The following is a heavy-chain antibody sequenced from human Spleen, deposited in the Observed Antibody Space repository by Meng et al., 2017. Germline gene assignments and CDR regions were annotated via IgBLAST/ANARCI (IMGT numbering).Heavy chain of an antibody. D-gene: IGHD4-11*01. CDR2: INHSGST. CDR1: GGSFSDYY. CDR3: ARGPTTMAHDFDY. Sequence: GRLQQWGEGLLKPSETRSLTCVASGGSFSDYYWSWIRQPPGKGLEWIGEINHSGSTNYNPSLESRATRSVDTSQNNLSLKLSSVTAADSAVYYCARGPTTMAHDFDYWGQGTLVTVSS. J-gene: IGHJ4*02. V-gene: IGHV4-34*01.